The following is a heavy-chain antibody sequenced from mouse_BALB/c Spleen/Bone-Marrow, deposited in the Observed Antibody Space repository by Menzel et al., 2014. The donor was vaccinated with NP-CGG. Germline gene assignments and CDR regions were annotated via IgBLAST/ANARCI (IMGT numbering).Heavy chain of an antibody. Sequence: VKLQESGPELAKPGALVKISCKASGYTFTSYDINWVKQRPGQGLEWIGWIYPGDGNTKYNEKFKGKATLTADKSSSTAYMQLSSLTSENSAVYFCTRGGYGNYVGYAMDYWGQGTSVTVSS. CDR3: TRGGYGNYVGYAMDY. D-gene: IGHD2-10*02. CDR2: IYPGDGNT. V-gene: IGHV1S56*01. J-gene: IGHJ4*01. CDR1: GYTFTSYD.